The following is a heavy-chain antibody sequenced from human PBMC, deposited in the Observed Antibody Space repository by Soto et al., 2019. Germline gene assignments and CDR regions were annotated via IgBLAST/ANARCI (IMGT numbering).Heavy chain of an antibody. J-gene: IGHJ5*02. CDR2: MNPNSGNT. V-gene: IGHV1-8*01. CDR3: ARGVGSGSYYNLYNWFDP. Sequence: AAVKVSCKAARYTFTSYDINWVRQATGQGLEWMGWMNPNSGNTGYAQKFQGRVTMTRNTSISTAYMELSSLRSEDTAVYYCARGVGSGSYYNLYNWFDPWGQGTLVTVSS. CDR1: RYTFTSYD. D-gene: IGHD3-10*01.